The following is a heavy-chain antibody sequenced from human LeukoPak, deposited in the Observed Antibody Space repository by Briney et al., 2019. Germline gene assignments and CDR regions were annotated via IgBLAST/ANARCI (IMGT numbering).Heavy chain of an antibody. J-gene: IGHJ3*02. CDR2: IYHSGST. CDR1: GYSISSGYY. V-gene: IGHV4-38-2*02. D-gene: IGHD6-6*01. CDR3: ARDKRLVRAFDI. Sequence: SETLSLTCTVSGYSISSGYYWGWIRQPPGKGLEWIGSIYHSGSTYYNPSLKSRVTIPVDTSKNQFSLKLSSVTAADTAVYYCARDKRLVRAFDIWGQGTMVTVSS.